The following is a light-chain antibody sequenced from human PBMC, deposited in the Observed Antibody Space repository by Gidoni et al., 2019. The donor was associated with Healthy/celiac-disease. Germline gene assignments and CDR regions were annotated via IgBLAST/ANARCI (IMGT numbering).Light chain of an antibody. V-gene: IGKV3-20*01. CDR1: QSVSSSY. J-gene: IGKJ4*01. CDR3: QQYGSSPT. Sequence: EIVLTQFPGTLSLSPGERATLSCRASQSVSSSYLAWYQQKPGQAPRLLIFGASSRATGIPDRFSGSGSGTDFTLTISRLVPEDFAVYYCQQYGSSPTFGGGTKVEIK. CDR2: GAS.